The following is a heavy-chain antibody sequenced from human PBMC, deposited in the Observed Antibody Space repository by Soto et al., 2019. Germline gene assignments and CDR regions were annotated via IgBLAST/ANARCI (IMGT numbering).Heavy chain of an antibody. CDR1: GFTFSSYG. D-gene: IGHD3-22*01. Sequence: GGSLRLSCAASGFTFSSYGMHWVRQAPGKGLEWVAVIWYDGSNKYYADSVKGRFTISRDNSKNTLYLQMNSLRAEDTAVYYCAREGIDSSGYYLASDIWGQGTMVTVSS. V-gene: IGHV3-33*01. CDR2: IWYDGSNK. J-gene: IGHJ3*02. CDR3: AREGIDSSGYYLASDI.